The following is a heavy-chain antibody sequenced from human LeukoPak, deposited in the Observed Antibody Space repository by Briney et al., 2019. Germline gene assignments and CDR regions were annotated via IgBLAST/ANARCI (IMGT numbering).Heavy chain of an antibody. CDR3: AKDQIVVVPAAMGFDY. J-gene: IGHJ4*02. CDR2: ISGSGGST. Sequence: GGSLRLSFAASGFTFSSYAMSWVRQAPGKGLEWVSAISGSGGSTYYADSVKGRFTISRDNSKNTLYLQMNSLRAEDTAVYYCAKDQIVVVPAAMGFDYWGQGTLVTVSS. D-gene: IGHD2-2*01. V-gene: IGHV3-23*01. CDR1: GFTFSSYA.